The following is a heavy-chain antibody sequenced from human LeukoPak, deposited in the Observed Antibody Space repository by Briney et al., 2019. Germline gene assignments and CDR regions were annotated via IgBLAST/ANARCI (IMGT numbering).Heavy chain of an antibody. CDR1: GGSFSGYY. J-gene: IGHJ4*02. D-gene: IGHD6-13*01. CDR3: ARSPGYSSSWSPYFDY. V-gene: IGHV4-34*01. Sequence: SETLSLTCAVYGGSFSGYYWSWIRQPPGKGLEWIGEINHSGSTNYNPSLKSRVTISVDTSKNQFSLKLSSVTAAGTAVYYCARSPGYSSSWSPYFDYWGQGTLVTVSS. CDR2: INHSGST.